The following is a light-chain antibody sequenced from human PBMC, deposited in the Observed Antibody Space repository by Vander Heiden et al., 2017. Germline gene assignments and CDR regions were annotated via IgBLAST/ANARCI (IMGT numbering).Light chain of an antibody. CDR1: QDISNY. J-gene: IGKJ3*01. V-gene: IGKV1-33*01. CDR3: QQYENLPFT. Sequence: IHMPQSPPSLSASVGDRVTITCQASQDISNYLNWYQQKPGKAPKLLIYDASNLETGVPSRFSGSGSGTDFTLTISSLQPEDIATYYCQQYENLPFTFGPGTKVDIK. CDR2: DAS.